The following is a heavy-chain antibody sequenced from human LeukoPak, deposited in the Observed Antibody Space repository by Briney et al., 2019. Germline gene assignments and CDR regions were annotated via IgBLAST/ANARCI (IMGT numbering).Heavy chain of an antibody. V-gene: IGHV4-34*01. J-gene: IGHJ5*02. CDR1: GGSFSGYY. Sequence: SETLSLTCAVYGGSFSGYYWSWIRQPPGKGLEWIGEINHSGSTNYNPSLKSRVTISVDTSKNQFSLKLSSVTAADTAVYYCARINGGVLRYFDWRASPYNWFDPWGQGTLVTVSS. CDR3: ARINGGVLRYFDWRASPYNWFDP. CDR2: INHSGST. D-gene: IGHD3-9*01.